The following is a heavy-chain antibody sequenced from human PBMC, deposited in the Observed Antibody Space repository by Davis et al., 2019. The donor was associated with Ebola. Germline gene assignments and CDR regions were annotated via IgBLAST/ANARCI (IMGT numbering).Heavy chain of an antibody. V-gene: IGHV3-30*02. CDR3: ARDSGDNFWSGYSYYYYMDV. D-gene: IGHD3-3*01. Sequence: GESLKISCAASGFTFSSYGMHWVRQTPGKGLEWVAFIRYDASNKYHADSVKGRFTISRDNSKNTLYLQMNSLRAEDTAVYYCARDSGDNFWSGYSYYYYMDVWGKGTTVTVSS. J-gene: IGHJ6*03. CDR2: IRYDASNK. CDR1: GFTFSSYG.